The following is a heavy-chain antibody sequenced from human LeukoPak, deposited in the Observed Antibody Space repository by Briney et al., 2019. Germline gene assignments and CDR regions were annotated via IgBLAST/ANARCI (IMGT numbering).Heavy chain of an antibody. V-gene: IGHV1-24*01. D-gene: IGHD6-13*01. Sequence: GASVKVSCTVSGYTLTELSMHWVRQAPGKGLGWMGGFDPEDGETIYAQKFQGRVTMTEDTSTDTAYMELSSLRSEDTAVYYCATEALSSSWYEAFDYWGQGTLVTVSS. CDR2: FDPEDGET. CDR1: GYTLTELS. CDR3: ATEALSSSWYEAFDY. J-gene: IGHJ4*02.